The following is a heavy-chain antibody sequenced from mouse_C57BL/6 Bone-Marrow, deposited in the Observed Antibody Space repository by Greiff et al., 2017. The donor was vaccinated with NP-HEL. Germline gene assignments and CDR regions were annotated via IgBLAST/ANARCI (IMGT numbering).Heavy chain of an antibody. J-gene: IGHJ3*01. V-gene: IGHV1-19*01. Sequence: EVKLMESGPVLVKPGASVKMSCTASGYTFTDYYMNWVKQSHGKSLEWIGVINPYNGGTSYNQKFKGQATLTVAKSSSTAYMELNSLTSDDSAVYYCARITTPAWFAYWGQGTLVTVSA. CDR3: ARITTPAWFAY. CDR1: GYTFTDYY. D-gene: IGHD1-1*01. CDR2: INPYNGGT.